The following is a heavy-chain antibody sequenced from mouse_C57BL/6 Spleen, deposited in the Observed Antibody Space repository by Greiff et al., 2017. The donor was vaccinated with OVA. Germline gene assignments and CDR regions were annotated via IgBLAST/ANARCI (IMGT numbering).Heavy chain of an antibody. V-gene: IGHV1-54*01. CDR3: AREGRTGTIDY. J-gene: IGHJ2*01. D-gene: IGHD4-1*01. Sequence: QVQLQQSGAELVRPGTSVKVSCKASGYAFTNYLIEWVKQRPGQGLEWIGVINPGSGGTNYNEKFKGKATLTADKSSSTAYMQLSSLTSEDSAVYFCAREGRTGTIDYWGQGTTLTVSS. CDR2: INPGSGGT. CDR1: GYAFTNYL.